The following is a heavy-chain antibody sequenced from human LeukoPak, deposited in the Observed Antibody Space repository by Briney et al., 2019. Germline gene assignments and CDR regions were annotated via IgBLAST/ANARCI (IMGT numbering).Heavy chain of an antibody. D-gene: IGHD2-15*01. CDR2: FSPDGI. CDR1: GFTFSTFA. V-gene: IGHV3-23*01. CDR3: AKDYARGGCSLAHCNPIDS. Sequence: GGSLRLSCAASGFTFSTFAMTWVRQAPGKGLEWVSTFSPDGIHYADSVKGRFAISRDDSMSTLFLQMNSLRAEDTAIYYCAKDYARGGCSLAHCNPIDSWGQGTLVAVSS. J-gene: IGHJ4*02.